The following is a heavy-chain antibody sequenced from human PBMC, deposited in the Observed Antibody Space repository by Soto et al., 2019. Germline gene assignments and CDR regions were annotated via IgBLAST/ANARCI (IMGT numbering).Heavy chain of an antibody. V-gene: IGHV3-23*01. CDR3: AKDYESESYSGKYAIDS. D-gene: IGHD1-26*01. Sequence: EVQLLESGGGLVQPGGSLRLSCAASGFTFSSYVISWVRQAPGKGLEWVSAISGGHTTYYADSVKGRFTISRDNSKNTLYLQMNSLRAEDTALYYCAKDYESESYSGKYAIDSWGQGTLVSVST. J-gene: IGHJ5*01. CDR1: GFTFSSYV. CDR2: ISGGHTT.